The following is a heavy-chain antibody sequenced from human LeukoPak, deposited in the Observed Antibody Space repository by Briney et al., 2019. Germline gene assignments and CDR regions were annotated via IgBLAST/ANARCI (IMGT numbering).Heavy chain of an antibody. CDR1: GGSFSDYF. V-gene: IGHV4-34*01. CDR3: ARFSRITGGDWGDAFDI. CDR2: IDDGGTT. Sequence: SETLSLTCTVYGGSFSDYFWSWIRQPPGKGLEWIGEIDDGGTTNYNPSLMSRVTVDRSKKQFSLTMNSVTAADTAVYYCARFSRITGGDWGDAFDIWGHGTTVSVPS. J-gene: IGHJ3*02. D-gene: IGHD2-21*02.